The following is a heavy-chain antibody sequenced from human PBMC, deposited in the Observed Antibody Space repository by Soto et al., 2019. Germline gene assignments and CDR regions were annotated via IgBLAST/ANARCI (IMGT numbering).Heavy chain of an antibody. CDR2: ISAYNGNT. CDR1: GYTFTSYG. J-gene: IGHJ6*02. D-gene: IGHD3-10*01. CDR3: ARGLMDYYGSGSYLADYYYYGMDV. V-gene: IGHV1-18*04. Sequence: SSVKVSCKASGYTFTSYGISWVRQAPGQGPEWMGWISAYNGNTNYAQKLQGRVTMTTDTSTSTAYMELRSLRSDDTVVYYCARGLMDYYGSGSYLADYYYYGMDVWG.